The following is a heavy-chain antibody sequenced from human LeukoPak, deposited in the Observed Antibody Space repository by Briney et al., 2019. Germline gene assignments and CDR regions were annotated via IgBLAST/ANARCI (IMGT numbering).Heavy chain of an antibody. CDR2: VSSSGTTT. CDR3: ARADRDGNKRFLD. V-gene: IGHV3-48*02. J-gene: IGHJ4*02. D-gene: IGHD5-24*01. CDR1: GFTFSSYS. Sequence: QPGGSLRLSCAASGFTFSSYSVIWARQAPGKGLEWVSYVSSSGTTTYYADSVKGRFTISGDNGKNLVSLQMNSLRDEDTAVYYCARADRDGNKRFLDWGQGTLVTVSS.